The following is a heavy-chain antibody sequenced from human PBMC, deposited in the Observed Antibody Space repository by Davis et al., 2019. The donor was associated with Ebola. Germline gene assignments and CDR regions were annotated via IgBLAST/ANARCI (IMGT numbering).Heavy chain of an antibody. Sequence: SVKVSCKSSGGAFITYRISWVRQAPGQGLEWMGRIIPSFPVSTYSQKFQGRVTMTEDTSTDTAYMELSSLRSEDTAVYYCATEAVSWRYGMDVWGKGTTVTVSS. D-gene: IGHD2-15*01. CDR2: IIPSFPVS. V-gene: IGHV1-69*04. CDR3: ATEAVSWRYGMDV. J-gene: IGHJ6*04. CDR1: GGAFITYR.